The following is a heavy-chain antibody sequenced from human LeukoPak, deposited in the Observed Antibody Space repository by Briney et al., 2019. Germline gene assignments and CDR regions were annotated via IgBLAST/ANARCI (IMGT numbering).Heavy chain of an antibody. CDR2: FNHGGGT. D-gene: IGHD6-19*01. Sequence: SSETLSLTCVVDGGSFSNNFWSWIRQSPGEGLEWIVEFNHGGGTNYNPSLSSRVTISVDTSKNQFSLRLRSVTAADTAVYYCARHGDSSRGWYFDYWGQGTLVTVSS. J-gene: IGHJ4*02. CDR1: GGSFSNNF. CDR3: ARHGDSSRGWYFDY. V-gene: IGHV4-34*01.